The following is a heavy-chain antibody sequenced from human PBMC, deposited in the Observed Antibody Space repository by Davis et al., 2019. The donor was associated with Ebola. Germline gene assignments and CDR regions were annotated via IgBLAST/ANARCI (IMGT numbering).Heavy chain of an antibody. J-gene: IGHJ4*02. CDR3: ARDKYTSGPSYFDY. D-gene: IGHD2-2*02. CDR2: ISSSSSTI. V-gene: IGHV3-48*02. CDR1: GFTFSSYS. Sequence: GGSLRLSCAASGFTFSSYSMNWVRQAPGKGLEWVSYISSSSSTIYYADSVKGRFTISRDNAKNSLYLQMNSLRDEDTAVYYCARDKYTSGPSYFDYWGQGTLVTVSS.